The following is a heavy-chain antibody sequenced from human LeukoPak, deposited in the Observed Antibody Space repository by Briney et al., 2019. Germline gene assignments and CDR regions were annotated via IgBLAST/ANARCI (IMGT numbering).Heavy chain of an antibody. Sequence: SETLSLTCTVSGGSISSGGYYWSWIRQHPGKGLEWIGYIYYSGSTYYNPSLKSRVTISVDTSKNQFSLKLSSVTAADTAVYYCAREATMTSLSYYYYGMDVWGQGTTVTVSS. V-gene: IGHV4-31*03. CDR1: GGSISSGGYY. CDR2: IYYSGST. CDR3: AREATMTSLSYYYYGMDV. D-gene: IGHD4-17*01. J-gene: IGHJ6*02.